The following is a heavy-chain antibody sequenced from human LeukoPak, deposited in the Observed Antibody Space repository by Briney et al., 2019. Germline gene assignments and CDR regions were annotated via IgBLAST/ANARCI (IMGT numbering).Heavy chain of an antibody. Sequence: ASVKVSCKASGYTFTSYYMHWVRQAPGQGLEWMGIINPSGGSTSYAQKFQGRVTMTRDTSTSTVYMELSSLRSDDTAMYYCARYYIEGRCFDYWGQGTLVTVSS. D-gene: IGHD3-10*01. CDR2: INPSGGST. J-gene: IGHJ4*02. V-gene: IGHV1-46*01. CDR3: ARYYIEGRCFDY. CDR1: GYTFTSYY.